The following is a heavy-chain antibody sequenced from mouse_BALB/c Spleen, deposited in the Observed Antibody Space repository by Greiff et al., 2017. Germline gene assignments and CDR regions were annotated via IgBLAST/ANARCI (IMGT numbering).Heavy chain of an antibody. CDR2: IWGDGST. Sequence: QVQLKESGPGLVAPSQSLSITCTVSGFSLPGYGVNWVRQPPGKGLEWLGMIWGDGSTDYNSALKSRLSISKDNSKSQVFLKMNSLQTDDTARYYCARGYGNYARDDWGQGTSVTVSS. J-gene: IGHJ4*01. CDR1: GFSLPGYG. D-gene: IGHD2-1*01. CDR3: ARGYGNYARDD. V-gene: IGHV2-6-7*01.